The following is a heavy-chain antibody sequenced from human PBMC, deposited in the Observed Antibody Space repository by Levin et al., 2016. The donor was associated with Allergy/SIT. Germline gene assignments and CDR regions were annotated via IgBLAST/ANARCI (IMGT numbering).Heavy chain of an antibody. D-gene: IGHD3-9*01. CDR2: INPSGGST. Sequence: WVRQAPGQGLEWMGIINPSGGSTSYAQKFQGRVTMTRDTSTSTVYMELSSLRSEDTAVYYCARDLRALVLTGYFPPYYYYYGMDVWGQGTTVTVSS. J-gene: IGHJ6*02. CDR3: ARDLRALVLTGYFPPYYYYYGMDV. V-gene: IGHV1-46*03.